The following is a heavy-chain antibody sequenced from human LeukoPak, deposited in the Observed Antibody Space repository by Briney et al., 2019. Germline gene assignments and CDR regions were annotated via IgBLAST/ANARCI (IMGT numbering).Heavy chain of an antibody. CDR3: ARSPDGFDL. CDR2: LKPDGGEK. J-gene: IGHJ2*01. Sequence: PGGSLRLSCAASGFTFNNFWMSWVRQAPGKGLEWVANLKPDGGEKYYVDSVKGRFTISRDNPKSSLYLQMNSLRAVDTAVYYCARSPDGFDLWGRGTLVTVSS. CDR1: GFTFNNFW. V-gene: IGHV3-7*03.